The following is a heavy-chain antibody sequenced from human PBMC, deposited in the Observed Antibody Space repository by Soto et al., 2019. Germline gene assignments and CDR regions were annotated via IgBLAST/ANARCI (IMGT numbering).Heavy chain of an antibody. CDR2: ISFDGSNK. Sequence: GGSLRLSCAASGFTFSKYAMHWVRQAPGEGLEWVSLISFDGSNKYYADSVQGRFTVSRDNSKNTLYLQMNSLRADDTALYYCARDLRDSSGWFSPGFWGQGTLVTVSS. J-gene: IGHJ4*02. V-gene: IGHV3-30-3*01. CDR3: ARDLRDSSGWFSPGF. D-gene: IGHD6-19*01. CDR1: GFTFSKYA.